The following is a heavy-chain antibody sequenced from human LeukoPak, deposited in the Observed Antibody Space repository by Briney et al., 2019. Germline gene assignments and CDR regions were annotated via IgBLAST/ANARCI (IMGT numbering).Heavy chain of an antibody. J-gene: IGHJ4*02. CDR3: ARTRGYSDYELDY. V-gene: IGHV1-46*01. CDR1: GYTFTSYY. D-gene: IGHD5-12*01. Sequence: ASVKVSCKASGYTFTSYYMHWVRQAPGQGLEWMGIINPSGGTTRHAQRFQGRVTMTRDTSTSTVYMELSSLRSEDTAVYYCARTRGYSDYELDYWGQGTLATVSS. CDR2: INPSGGTT.